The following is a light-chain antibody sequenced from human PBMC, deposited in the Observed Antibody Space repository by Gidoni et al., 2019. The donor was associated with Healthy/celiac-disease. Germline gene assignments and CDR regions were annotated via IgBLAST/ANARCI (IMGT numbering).Light chain of an antibody. Sequence: EIVLTQSPGTLSLSPGERATLPCRASQSVSSSYLAWYQQKHGQAPRLLIYGASSRATGIPDRFSDSGSGTDFTLTISRLEPEDFAVYYCQQYGSSTIFTFGPGTKVDIK. J-gene: IGKJ3*01. V-gene: IGKV3-20*01. CDR3: QQYGSSTIFT. CDR1: QSVSSSY. CDR2: GAS.